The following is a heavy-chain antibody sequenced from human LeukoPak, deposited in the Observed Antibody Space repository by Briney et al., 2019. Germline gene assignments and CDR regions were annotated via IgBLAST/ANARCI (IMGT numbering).Heavy chain of an antibody. CDR3: ARLSRATMVRGVIITAPPHYYYYMDV. D-gene: IGHD3-10*01. Sequence: PSEILSLTCAVYGGSFSGYYWSWIRQPPGKGLEWIGEINHSGSTNYNPSLKSRVTISVDTSKNQFSLKLSSVTAADTAVYYCARLSRATMVRGVIITAPPHYYYYMDVWGKGTTVTVSS. CDR1: GGSFSGYY. J-gene: IGHJ6*03. V-gene: IGHV4-34*01. CDR2: INHSGST.